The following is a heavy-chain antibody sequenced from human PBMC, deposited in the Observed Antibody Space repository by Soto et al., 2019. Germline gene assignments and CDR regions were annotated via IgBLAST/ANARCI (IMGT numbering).Heavy chain of an antibody. J-gene: IGHJ5*02. V-gene: IGHV3-15*01. CDR2: IKSKTDGGTT. CDR3: TTTPLRFLEWLLSDGPSWFDP. Sequence: GGSLRLSCAASGLTFSSYGMRWVRQATGKGLEWVGRIKSKTDGGTTDYAAPVKGRFTISRDDSKNTLYLQMNSLKTEDTAVYYCTTTPLRFLEWLLSDGPSWFDPWGQGTLLTVSS. D-gene: IGHD3-3*01. CDR1: GLTFSSYG.